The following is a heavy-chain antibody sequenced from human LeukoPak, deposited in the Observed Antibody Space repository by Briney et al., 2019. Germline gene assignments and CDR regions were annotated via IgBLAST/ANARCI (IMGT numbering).Heavy chain of an antibody. CDR3: ARDRYGSAALWFDP. CDR2: INPNSGGT. D-gene: IGHD6-13*01. Sequence: ASVKVSCKASGYTFTGYYMHWVRQAPGQGLEGMGWINPNSGGTNYAQKFQGRVTMTRDTSISTAYMELSRLRSDDTAVYYCARDRYGSAALWFDPWGQGTLVTVSS. J-gene: IGHJ5*02. CDR1: GYTFTGYY. V-gene: IGHV1-2*02.